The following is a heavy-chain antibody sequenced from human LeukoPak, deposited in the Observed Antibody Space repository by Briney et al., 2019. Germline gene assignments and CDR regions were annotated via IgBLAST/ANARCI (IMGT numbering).Heavy chain of an antibody. Sequence: GGSLRLSCVASGLPIADFAMHWVRQAPGKGLEWVSLISGDGVSTFYANSVKGRFSISRDNSKNSLYLEMNSLRTEDAAMYYCAKESGKFDYWGQGTLVAVSS. V-gene: IGHV3-43*02. CDR1: GLPIADFA. J-gene: IGHJ4*02. CDR3: AKESGKFDY. CDR2: ISGDGVST.